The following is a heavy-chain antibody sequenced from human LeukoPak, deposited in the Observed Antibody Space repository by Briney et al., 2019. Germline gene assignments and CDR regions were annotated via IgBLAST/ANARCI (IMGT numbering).Heavy chain of an antibody. Sequence: QPGGSLSLSCAPSGFTFSSYWMHWVRPAPGKGLVWVSRIKSDGSTNYAYSVKGRFTISRDNAKNTLCLQMNSLRAEDTGVYYCARAPSEIGGYYPEYFGHWGQGTLVTVSS. CDR2: IKSDGST. D-gene: IGHD3-22*01. CDR3: ARAPSEIGGYYPEYFGH. CDR1: GFTFSSYW. J-gene: IGHJ1*01. V-gene: IGHV3-74*01.